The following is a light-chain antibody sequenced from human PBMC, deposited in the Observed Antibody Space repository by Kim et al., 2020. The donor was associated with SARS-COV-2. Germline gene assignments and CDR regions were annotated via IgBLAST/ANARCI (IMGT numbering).Light chain of an antibody. CDR1: QTVSSN. J-gene: IGKJ4*01. Sequence: VLTQSPGTLSLSPGERATLSCRASQTVSSNLAWYRQKPGQAPRLLMFGASTRATGISARFSGSGSGTEFTLTISSLESEDFAVYYCHQYNSWPLTFGGGTKVDIK. V-gene: IGKV3-15*01. CDR3: HQYNSWPLT. CDR2: GAS.